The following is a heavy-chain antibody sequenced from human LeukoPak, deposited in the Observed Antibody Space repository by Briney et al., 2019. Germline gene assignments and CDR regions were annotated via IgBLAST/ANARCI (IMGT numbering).Heavy chain of an antibody. D-gene: IGHD3-3*01. Sequence: PGGSLRLSCAASGFTFRSYWMSWVRQAPGKGLEWVANIKQDGSEKYYVDSVKGQFTISRDNAKNSLYLQMNSLRAEDTAVYYCARVKSITIFGVVFNWFDPWGQGTLVTVSS. CDR1: GFTFRSYW. CDR3: ARVKSITIFGVVFNWFDP. CDR2: IKQDGSEK. J-gene: IGHJ5*02. V-gene: IGHV3-7*01.